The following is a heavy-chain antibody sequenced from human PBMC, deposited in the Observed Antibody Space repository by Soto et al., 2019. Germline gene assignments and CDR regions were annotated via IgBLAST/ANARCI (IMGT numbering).Heavy chain of an antibody. J-gene: IGHJ4*02. V-gene: IGHV2-5*01. D-gene: IGHD2-15*01. CDR2: IYWNDDK. Sequence: QITLKESGPTLVKPTQTLTLTCTFSGFSLSTSGLGVGWIRQPLGKALEWLALIYWNDDKRYSPSLKNRLTITRDTSNNQVVLIVTNMDPVDTATYYCARRDTPPTGPYFDSWGQGTLVTVSS. CDR1: GFSLSTSGLG. CDR3: ARRDTPPTGPYFDS.